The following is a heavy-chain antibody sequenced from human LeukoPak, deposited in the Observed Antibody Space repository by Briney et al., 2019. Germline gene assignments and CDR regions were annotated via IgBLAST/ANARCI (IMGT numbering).Heavy chain of an antibody. CDR2: ISTSSSTI. D-gene: IGHD1-26*01. Sequence: PGGSLRLSCAASGFSFSSYSMNWVRQAPGKGLEWVSYISTSSSTIYYADSVRGRFTISGDNAKNSLYLQMNSLRVEDTADYFCARVSAMGDFDCWGQGTLVTVSS. CDR1: GFSFSSYS. J-gene: IGHJ4*02. V-gene: IGHV3-48*01. CDR3: ARVSAMGDFDC.